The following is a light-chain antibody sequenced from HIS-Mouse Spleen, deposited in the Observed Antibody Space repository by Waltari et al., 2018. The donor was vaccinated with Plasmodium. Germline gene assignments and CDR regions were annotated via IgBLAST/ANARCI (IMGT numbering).Light chain of an antibody. CDR3: QQYNNWSFT. CDR2: GAS. J-gene: IGKJ3*01. Sequence: EIVMTQSPATLSVSPGERATLSCRARQSVSSNLAWYPQKPGQAPRLLISGASTRATGIPARCSGSGSGTEFTLTISSLQSEDFAVYYCQQYNNWSFTFGPGTKVDIK. V-gene: IGKV3-15*01. CDR1: QSVSSN.